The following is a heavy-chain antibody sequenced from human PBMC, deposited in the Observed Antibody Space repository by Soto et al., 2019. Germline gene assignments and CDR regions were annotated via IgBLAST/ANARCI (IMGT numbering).Heavy chain of an antibody. V-gene: IGHV4-30-2*01. CDR2: IYHSGST. CDR1: GGSISSGAFS. D-gene: IGHD4-4*01. J-gene: IGHJ4*02. Sequence: SETLSLTCTVSGGSISSGAFSWSWIRRPPGRGLEWIGYIYHSGSTYYIPSLRSRVAISMDRAKNQFSLHLSSVTAEDTAVYFCARVRYSDNWHGLIDFSGLGTLVTVSS. CDR3: ARVRYSDNWHGLIDF.